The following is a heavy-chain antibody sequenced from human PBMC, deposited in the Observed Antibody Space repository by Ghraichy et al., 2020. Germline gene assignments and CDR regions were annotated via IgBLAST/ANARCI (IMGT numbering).Heavy chain of an antibody. J-gene: IGHJ3*02. V-gene: IGHV3-30*18. CDR1: GFTFSSYG. D-gene: IGHD2-15*01. CDR2: ISYDGSNK. CDR3: AKEGKGCSGGSCYSFGHAFDI. Sequence: GGSLRLSCAASGFTFSSYGMHWVRQAPGKGLEWVAVISYDGSNKYYADSVKGRFTISRDNSKNTLYLQMNSLRAEDTAVYYCAKEGKGCSGGSCYSFGHAFDIWGQGTMVTVSS.